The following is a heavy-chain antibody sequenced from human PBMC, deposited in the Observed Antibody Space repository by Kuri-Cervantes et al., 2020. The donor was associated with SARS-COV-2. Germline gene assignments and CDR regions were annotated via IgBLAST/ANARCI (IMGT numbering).Heavy chain of an antibody. CDR1: GFTFTGST. J-gene: IGHJ4*02. V-gene: IGHV1-58*02. D-gene: IGHD2-8*01. Sequence: SVKVSCKTSGFTFTGSTIQWVRQARGQGLEWIGWIVVGSGDTSYAQEFQDRVTITRDMSTATAHMELRTLRSEDTAVYFCSLDAFDYWGQGTLVTVSS. CDR2: IVVGSGDT. CDR3: SLDAFDY.